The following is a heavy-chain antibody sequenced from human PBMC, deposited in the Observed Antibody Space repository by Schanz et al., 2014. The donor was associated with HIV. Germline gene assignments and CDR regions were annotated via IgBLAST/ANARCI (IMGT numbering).Heavy chain of an antibody. V-gene: IGHV1-18*01. Sequence: QVQLVQSGAEVKKPGASVKVSCKASGYIFTSNVISWVRQAPGQGLEWMGWISAYNGKTNYARKVQGRVTMTTDTSTTTASMELRSLRSDDTAVYFCARSNYDILRARAYYYYYGLDVWGQGTTVTVSS. CDR2: ISAYNGKT. D-gene: IGHD3-9*01. CDR3: ARSNYDILRARAYYYYYGLDV. J-gene: IGHJ6*02. CDR1: GYIFTSNV.